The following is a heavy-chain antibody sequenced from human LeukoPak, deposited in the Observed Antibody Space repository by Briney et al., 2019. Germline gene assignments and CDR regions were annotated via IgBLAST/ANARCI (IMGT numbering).Heavy chain of an antibody. V-gene: IGHV3-15*01. CDR3: TTDPLRPDSSSWWFNY. CDR2: IKSKTDGGTT. Sequence: GGSLRLSCAASGFTFSNAWMSWVRQAPGKGLEWVGRIKSKTDGGTTDYAAPVKGRFTISRDDSKNTLYLQMNSMKTEDTAVYYCTTDPLRPDSSSWWFNYWGQGTLVTVSS. J-gene: IGHJ4*02. CDR1: GFTFSNAW. D-gene: IGHD6-6*01.